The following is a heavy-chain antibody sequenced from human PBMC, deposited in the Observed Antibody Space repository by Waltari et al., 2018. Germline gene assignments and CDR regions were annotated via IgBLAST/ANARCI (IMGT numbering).Heavy chain of an antibody. CDR2: INHSGST. V-gene: IGHV4-34*01. J-gene: IGHJ6*02. D-gene: IGHD6-19*01. CDR3: ARGGIAVAGRGLLVYYYGMDV. CDR1: GGSSSGYY. Sequence: QVQLQQWGAGLLKPSETLSLTCAVYGGSSSGYYGTGIRQPPGKGRGWIGEINHSGSTNYNPSLKSRVTISVDMSKNQFSLKLSSVTAADTAVYYCARGGIAVAGRGLLVYYYGMDVWGQGTTVTVSS.